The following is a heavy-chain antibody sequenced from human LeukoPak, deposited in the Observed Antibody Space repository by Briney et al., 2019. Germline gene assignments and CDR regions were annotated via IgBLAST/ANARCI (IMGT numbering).Heavy chain of an antibody. CDR3: ATPRPGSNNYYDSSDAFDI. Sequence: GGSLRLSCAASGFTFDDYAMHWVRQAPGKGLEWVSGISWNSGSIGYADSVKGRFTISRDNAKNSLYLQMNSLRAEDTAVYHCATPRPGSNNYYDSSDAFDIWGQGTMVTVSS. CDR1: GFTFDDYA. J-gene: IGHJ3*02. V-gene: IGHV3-9*01. CDR2: ISWNSGSI. D-gene: IGHD3-22*01.